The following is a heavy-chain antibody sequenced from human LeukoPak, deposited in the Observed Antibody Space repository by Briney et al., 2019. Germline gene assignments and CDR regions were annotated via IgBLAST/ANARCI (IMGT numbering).Heavy chain of an antibody. CDR1: GFTVSSNY. CDR3: ARGGPGYYLDY. V-gene: IGHV3-53*01. J-gene: IGHJ4*02. CDR2: IYSGGST. Sequence: GSLRLSCAASGFTVSSNYMSWVRQAPGKGLEWVSVIYSGGSTYYADSVKGRFTISRDNSKNTLYLQMNTLKAGDTAVYYCARGGPGYYLDYWGQGTLVTVSP.